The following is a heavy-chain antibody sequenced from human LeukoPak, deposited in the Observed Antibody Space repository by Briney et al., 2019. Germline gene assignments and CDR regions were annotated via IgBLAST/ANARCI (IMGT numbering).Heavy chain of an antibody. V-gene: IGHV3-21*01. Sequence: GGSLRLSCAASGFTFSSYSMNWVRQAPGKGLEWVSSISSSSSYIYYADSVKGRFTISRDNAKNSLYLQMNSLRVEDTAVYYCTSWGDTTAEYFQRWGQGTLVTVPS. J-gene: IGHJ1*01. CDR1: GFTFSSYS. D-gene: IGHD2-21*02. CDR2: ISSSSSYI. CDR3: TSWGDTTAEYFQR.